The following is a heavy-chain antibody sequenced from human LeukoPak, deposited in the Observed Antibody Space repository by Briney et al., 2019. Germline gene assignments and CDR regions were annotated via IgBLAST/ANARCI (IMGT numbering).Heavy chain of an antibody. CDR2: IYASGST. D-gene: IGHD3-10*01. J-gene: IGHJ4*02. V-gene: IGHV4-4*07. CDR1: GGSISSSY. CDR3: ARTRYYYNSRSYGAPYYFDY. Sequence: PSETLSLTCTVSGGSISSSYWSWIRQPAGKGLEWIGRIYASGSTNYNPSLKTRVTMSVDTSKNQFSLKVSSVTAADTAVYYCARTRYYYNSRSYGAPYYFDYWGQGTLVTVSS.